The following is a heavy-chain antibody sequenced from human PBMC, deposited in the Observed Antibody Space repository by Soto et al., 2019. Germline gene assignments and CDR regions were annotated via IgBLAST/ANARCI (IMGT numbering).Heavy chain of an antibody. Sequence: GGSLRLSCAASGFSFSSYSMNWVRQAPGKELEWVSYISSSSSTIYYADSVKGRFTISRDNAKNSLYLQMNSLRDEDTAVYYCVLIDWGNNYCTGGYYFDYWGQGTLVTVSS. V-gene: IGHV3-48*02. D-gene: IGHD2-8*02. CDR1: GFSFSSYS. J-gene: IGHJ4*01. CDR3: VLIDWGNNYCTGGYYFDY. CDR2: ISSSSSTI.